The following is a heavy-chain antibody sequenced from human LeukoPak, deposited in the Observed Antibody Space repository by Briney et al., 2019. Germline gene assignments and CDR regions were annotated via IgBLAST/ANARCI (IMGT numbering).Heavy chain of an antibody. D-gene: IGHD3-16*01. CDR2: ISYDGNKK. Sequence: PGGTLRLSCAASGVTFSSYGMHWVRQAPGKGLEWGGIISYDGNKKYYGDSVRGRFTISRDSSKNTLYLQTNSLRAEDTAVYYCAKLGVDAYTSAIDYWGQGTLVTVSS. V-gene: IGHV3-30*18. CDR1: GVTFSSYG. CDR3: AKLGVDAYTSAIDY. J-gene: IGHJ4*02.